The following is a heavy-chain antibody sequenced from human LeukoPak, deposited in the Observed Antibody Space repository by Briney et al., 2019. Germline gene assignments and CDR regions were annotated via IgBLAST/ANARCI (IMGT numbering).Heavy chain of an antibody. CDR2: INHSGST. CDR3: ARVRNYYDSSGYHYGPTPPDY. V-gene: IGHV4-34*01. J-gene: IGHJ4*02. D-gene: IGHD3-22*01. CDR1: GGSFSGYY. Sequence: SETLSLTCAVYGGSFSGYYWSWIRQPPGKGLEWIGEINHSGSTNYNPSLKSRVTISVDTSKNQFSLKLSSVTAADTAVYYCARVRNYYDSSGYHYGPTPPDYWGQGTLVTVSS.